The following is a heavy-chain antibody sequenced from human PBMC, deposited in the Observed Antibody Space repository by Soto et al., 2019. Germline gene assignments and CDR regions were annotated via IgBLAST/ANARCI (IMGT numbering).Heavy chain of an antibody. V-gene: IGHV4-39*01. Sequence: PSETLSLTCTVSGGSISSSSYYWGWIRQPPGKGLEWIGSIYYSGSTYYNPSLKSRVTISVDTSKNQFSLKLSSVTAADTAVYYCAGFIAAALYSFDYWGQGTLVTVSS. D-gene: IGHD6-13*01. J-gene: IGHJ4*02. CDR1: GGSISSSSYY. CDR2: IYYSGST. CDR3: AGFIAAALYSFDY.